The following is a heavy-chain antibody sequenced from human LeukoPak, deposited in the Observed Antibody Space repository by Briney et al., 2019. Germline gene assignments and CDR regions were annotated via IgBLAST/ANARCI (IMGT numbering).Heavy chain of an antibody. CDR1: GFTFSSYG. CDR2: ISGSGGST. V-gene: IGHV3-23*01. Sequence: GGSLRLSCAASGFTFSSYGMSWVRQAPGKGLEWVSAISGSGGSTFYADSVKGRFTISRDNPKNTLFLQMNSLRAEDTAVYYCAKDSASHGYWGQGTLVTVSS. CDR3: AKDSASHGY. J-gene: IGHJ4*02.